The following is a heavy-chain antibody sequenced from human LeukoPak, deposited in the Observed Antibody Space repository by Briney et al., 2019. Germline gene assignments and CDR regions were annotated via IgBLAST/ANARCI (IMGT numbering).Heavy chain of an antibody. J-gene: IGHJ5*02. D-gene: IGHD6-13*01. CDR2: IYYSGST. CDR1: GGSISSSSYY. Sequence: SETLSLTCTVSGGSISSSSYYWGWIRQPPGKGLEWIGSIYYSGSTYYNPSLKSRVTISVDTSKNQFSLKLSSVTAADTAVYYCAQDSSSSFDPWGQGTLVTVSS. CDR3: AQDSSSSFDP. V-gene: IGHV4-39*07.